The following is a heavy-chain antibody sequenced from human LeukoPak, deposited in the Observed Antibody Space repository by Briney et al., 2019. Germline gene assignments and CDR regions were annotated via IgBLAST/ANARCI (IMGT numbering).Heavy chain of an antibody. CDR1: GFTFSSYS. CDR2: ISTSSSYI. D-gene: IGHD3-22*01. V-gene: IGHV3-21*04. CDR3: ARSSEGRYYYDSSGYSYYYYMDV. Sequence: GGSLRLSCAASGFTFSSYSVNWVRQAPGKGLEWVSSISTSSSYIYYADSVKGRFTISRDNAKNSLYLQMNSLRAEDTAVYYCARSSEGRYYYDSSGYSYYYYMDVWAKGPRSPSP. J-gene: IGHJ6*03.